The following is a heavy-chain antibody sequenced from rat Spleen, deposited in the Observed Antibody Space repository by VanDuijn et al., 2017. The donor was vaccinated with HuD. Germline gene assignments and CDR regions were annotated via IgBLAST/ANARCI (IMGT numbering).Heavy chain of an antibody. CDR1: GFSLTSNG. Sequence: QVQLKESGPGLMQPSETLSLTCTVSGFSLTSNGVGWVRQPLGKGLVWMGTIWAGGSTNYNSAVQSRLSISRDTSKSQVFLKMNSLQPEDTGTYYCARIYGGYSAYYFDYWGQGVMVTVSS. V-gene: IGHV2-72*01. CDR2: IWAGGST. CDR3: ARIYGGYSAYYFDY. D-gene: IGHD1-11*01. J-gene: IGHJ2*01.